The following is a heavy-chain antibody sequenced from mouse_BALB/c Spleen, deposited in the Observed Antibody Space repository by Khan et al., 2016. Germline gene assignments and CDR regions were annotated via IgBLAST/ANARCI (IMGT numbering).Heavy chain of an antibody. CDR1: GYTFTTYW. D-gene: IGHD2-4*01. J-gene: IGHJ2*01. Sequence: VQLQESGAELARPGASVKLSCKASGYTFTTYWMQWVKQRPGQGLEWIGTIYPGDGDTRYTQKFKGKDTLTADKSSSTAYMQLSSLASEDSAVYYCARGNSYYDSDYWGQGTTLTVSS. V-gene: IGHV1-87*01. CDR3: ARGNSYYDSDY. CDR2: IYPGDGDT.